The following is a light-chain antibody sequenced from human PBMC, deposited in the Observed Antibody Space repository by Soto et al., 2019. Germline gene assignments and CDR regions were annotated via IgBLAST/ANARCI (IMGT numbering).Light chain of an antibody. CDR2: DAS. Sequence: EIVLTQSPATLSFSPGERATLSCRASQNIRTYLAWYQQKPGQAPRLLIYDASNMATGVPARFSGSGSGTDFTLTIGNLEPEDFAVYYCQQRGTFGGGTKVDIK. V-gene: IGKV3-11*01. J-gene: IGKJ4*01. CDR1: QNIRTY. CDR3: QQRGT.